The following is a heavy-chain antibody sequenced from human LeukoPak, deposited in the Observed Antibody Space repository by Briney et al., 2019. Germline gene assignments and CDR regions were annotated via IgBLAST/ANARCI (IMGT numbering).Heavy chain of an antibody. Sequence: GESLKISCKGSGYSFSNYWIAWVRLIPGKGLEWMGIILPGDSNIRYSPSFQGQVTISGDKSITTAYLQWSSLQASDTAMYYCARRHDTVDAFDIWGQGTMVTVSS. V-gene: IGHV5-51*01. J-gene: IGHJ3*02. CDR1: GYSFSNYW. D-gene: IGHD1-1*01. CDR3: ARRHDTVDAFDI. CDR2: ILPGDSNI.